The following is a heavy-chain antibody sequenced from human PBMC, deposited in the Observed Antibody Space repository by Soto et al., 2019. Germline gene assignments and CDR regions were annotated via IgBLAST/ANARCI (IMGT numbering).Heavy chain of an antibody. CDR1: GFTFSIFS. J-gene: IGHJ6*02. D-gene: IGHD3-9*01. CDR2: ISSDSSSI. V-gene: IGHV3-48*02. Sequence: GGSLRLSCAASGFTFSIFSMMWVRQAPEKGLEWVSYISSDSSSIYYADSVKGRFTVSRDNAKNSLYLQMNSLRDEDTAVYYCARRYRTYYYYGMDVWGQGTTVTVSS. CDR3: ARRYRTYYYYGMDV.